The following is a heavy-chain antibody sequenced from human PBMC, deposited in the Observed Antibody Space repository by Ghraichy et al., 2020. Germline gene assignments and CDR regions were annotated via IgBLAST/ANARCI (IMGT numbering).Heavy chain of an antibody. J-gene: IGHJ3*02. Sequence: SETLSLTCTVSGGSISSFTSYWGWIRQPPGKGLEWIGSVSNSGSTYYNSSLKSRVTISVDTSKNQFSLNLSSVTAADTAVYYCARRGYGKAFDIWGQGALVPVSS. V-gene: IGHV4-39*01. CDR1: GGSISSFTSY. CDR3: ARRGYGKAFDI. D-gene: IGHD5-12*01. CDR2: VSNSGST.